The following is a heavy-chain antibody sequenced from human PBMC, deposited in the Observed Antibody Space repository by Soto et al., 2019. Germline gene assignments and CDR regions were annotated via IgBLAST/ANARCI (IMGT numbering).Heavy chain of an antibody. V-gene: IGHV1-2*02. CDR1: GYTFTAYY. Sequence: QVQLVQSGAEVKEPGDSVRVSCEASGYTFTAYYIHWVRQAPGQGLEWMGWINPKFGDTTYAQDFKGRVSMTRDTSISTVYMGLSRLTSDDTAIYYCARNMDYYYGPGSGNGHGVWGQGTTVTVFS. J-gene: IGHJ6*02. CDR2: INPKFGDT. D-gene: IGHD3-10*01. CDR3: ARNMDYYYGPGSGNGHGV.